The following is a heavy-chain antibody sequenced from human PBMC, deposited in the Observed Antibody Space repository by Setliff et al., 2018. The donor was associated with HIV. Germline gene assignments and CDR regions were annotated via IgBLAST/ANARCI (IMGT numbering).Heavy chain of an antibody. V-gene: IGHV4-34*01. Sequence: SETLSLTCAVYGGSFSGYYWSWIRQPPGKGLEWIGEINHSGSTNYNPSLKSRVTISVDTSKNQSSLKLSSVTAADTAVYYCARGQYDSSGYYENWGQGTLVTVSS. J-gene: IGHJ4*02. D-gene: IGHD3-22*01. CDR2: INHSGST. CDR3: ARGQYDSSGYYEN. CDR1: GGSFSGYY.